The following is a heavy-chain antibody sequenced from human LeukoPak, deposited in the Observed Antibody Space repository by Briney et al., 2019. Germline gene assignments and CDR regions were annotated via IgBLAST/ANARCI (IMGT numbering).Heavy chain of an antibody. CDR1: GGSISSYY. D-gene: IGHD2-21*02. CDR3: AREVTPQGYNWFDP. Sequence: SETLSLTCTVSGGSISSYYWSWIRQPAGKGLEWLGRIYSSGTANYIPSLKSRVTMSVDTSKKQFSLKLSSVTAADTAMYYCAREVTPQGYNWFDPWGQGTLVTVSS. J-gene: IGHJ5*02. V-gene: IGHV4-4*07. CDR2: IYSSGTA.